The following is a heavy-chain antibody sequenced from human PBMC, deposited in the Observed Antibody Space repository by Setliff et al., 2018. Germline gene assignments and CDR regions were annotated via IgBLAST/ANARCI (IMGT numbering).Heavy chain of an antibody. D-gene: IGHD5-12*01. J-gene: IGHJ4*02. CDR1: GFTFSSYS. CDR3: TRAGTGGYKSGFDY. CDR2: ISYNSVYI. Sequence: ASETLSLSCAASGFTFSSYSLNWVRQAPGKGLEWVSSISYNSVYIYYADSMKGRFTISRDNAKNSVYLQMNSLEAEDTAVYYCTRAGTGGYKSGFDYWGQGTLVTVS. V-gene: IGHV3-21*06.